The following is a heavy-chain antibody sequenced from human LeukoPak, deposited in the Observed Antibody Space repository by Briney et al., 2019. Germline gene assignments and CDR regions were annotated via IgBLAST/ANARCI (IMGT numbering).Heavy chain of an antibody. V-gene: IGHV4-59*01. J-gene: IGHJ5*02. CDR3: ARGLVVGAGRLDP. Sequence: TXSLXCTVSGGSXTNXYWSWIRQTPGXGLXWIGYIFYTGNTNYSPSLKSRLTISVDTSKNQFSLNLSSVTTADTGVYFCARGLVVGAGRLDPWGQGTLAIVSS. CDR2: IFYTGNT. CDR1: GGSXTNXY. D-gene: IGHD3-22*01.